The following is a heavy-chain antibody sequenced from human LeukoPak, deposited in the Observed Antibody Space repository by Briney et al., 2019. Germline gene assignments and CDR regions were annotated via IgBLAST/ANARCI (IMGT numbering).Heavy chain of an antibody. CDR2: ISGSGGST. CDR3: AKDPPLRFLEWLSPFYFDY. CDR1: GFTFSSYA. Sequence: PGGSLRLSCAASGFTFSSYAMSWVRQAPGKGLEWVSAISGSGGSTYYADSVKGRFTTSRDNSKNTLYLQMNSLRAEDTAVYYCAKDPPLRFLEWLSPFYFDYWGQGTLVTVSS. J-gene: IGHJ4*02. D-gene: IGHD3-3*01. V-gene: IGHV3-23*01.